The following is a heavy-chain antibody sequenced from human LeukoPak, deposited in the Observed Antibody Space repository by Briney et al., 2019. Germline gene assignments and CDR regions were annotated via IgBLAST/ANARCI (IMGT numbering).Heavy chain of an antibody. CDR2: ISSSGDTI. V-gene: IGHV3-11*04. CDR3: ARDPYGDYVNYQLAGDLFDY. D-gene: IGHD4-17*01. CDR1: VFTFSDYY. J-gene: IGHJ4*02. Sequence: PGRSLRLSCAACVFTFSDYYMSWIRQARGKGLEGISYISSSGDTIFYADSVKGRFTISRDNAKNSLYLQVNSLRADDTAVYYCARDPYGDYVNYQLAGDLFDYWGQGTLVTVSS.